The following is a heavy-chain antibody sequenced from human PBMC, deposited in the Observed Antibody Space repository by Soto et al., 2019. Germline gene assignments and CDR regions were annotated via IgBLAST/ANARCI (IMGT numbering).Heavy chain of an antibody. CDR1: GGSFSGYY. Sequence: PSETLSLTCAVYGGSFSGYYWSWIRQPPGKGLEWIGEINHSGSTNYNPSLKSRVTISVDTSKNQFSLKLSSVTAADMAVYYCARGRRGYCSGGSCRMGGWFDPWGQGTLVTVSS. CDR2: INHSGST. V-gene: IGHV4-34*01. CDR3: ARGRRGYCSGGSCRMGGWFDP. D-gene: IGHD2-15*01. J-gene: IGHJ5*02.